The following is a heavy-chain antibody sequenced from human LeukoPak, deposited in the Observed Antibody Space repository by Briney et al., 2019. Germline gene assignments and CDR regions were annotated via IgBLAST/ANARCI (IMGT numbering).Heavy chain of an antibody. V-gene: IGHV1-69*05. CDR3: ARDRVEYSSSSPPYY. Sequence: SVKVSCKASGGTFSSYAISWVRQAPGQGLEWMGRIIPIFGTANYAQKFQGRVTITTDESTSTAYMELSSLRSEDTAVYYCARDRVEYSSSSPPYYWGQGTLVTVSS. CDR2: IIPIFGTA. CDR1: GGTFSSYA. D-gene: IGHD6-6*01. J-gene: IGHJ4*02.